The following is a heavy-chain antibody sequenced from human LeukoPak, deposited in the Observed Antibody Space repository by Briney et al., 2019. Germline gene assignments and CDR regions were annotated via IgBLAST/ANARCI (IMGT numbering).Heavy chain of an antibody. Sequence: SGGSLRLSCAASGFTFSGYSMNWVRQAPGKGLEWVSYISGSSTTIYYADSVKGRFTISRDNSKNMLYLQMNSLRAEDTAVYYCAKGYYDSSGYYPNVASDYWGQGTLVTVSS. D-gene: IGHD3-22*01. J-gene: IGHJ4*02. CDR3: AKGYYDSSGYYPNVASDY. CDR2: ISGSSTTI. CDR1: GFTFSGYS. V-gene: IGHV3-48*01.